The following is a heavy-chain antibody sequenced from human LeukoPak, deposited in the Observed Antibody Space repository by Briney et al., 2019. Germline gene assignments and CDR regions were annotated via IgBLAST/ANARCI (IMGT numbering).Heavy chain of an antibody. CDR1: GFTVSSNY. J-gene: IGHJ6*02. Sequence: GRSLRLSCAASGFTVSSNYMIWVRQAPGKGLECVSVIYRGGSTYYADSVKGRFNISRDNSTNTLYLQMNSLRAEDTAVYYCARDVYNWNPYGMDVWGQGTTVTVSS. CDR2: IYRGGST. V-gene: IGHV3-66*01. CDR3: ARDVYNWNPYGMDV. D-gene: IGHD1-20*01.